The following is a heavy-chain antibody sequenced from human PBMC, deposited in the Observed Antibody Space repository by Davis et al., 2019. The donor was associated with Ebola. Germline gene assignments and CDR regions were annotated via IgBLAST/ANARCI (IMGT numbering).Heavy chain of an antibody. J-gene: IGHJ6*02. D-gene: IGHD3-16*01. CDR3: ARDRPLDFFFGDYYGMDV. CDR2: IYSGGST. V-gene: IGHV3-66*01. CDR1: GFTFSSYG. Sequence: GGSLRLSCVASGFTFSSYGMNWVRQAPGKGLEWVSVIYSGGSTYYADSVKGRFTISRDNAKNSLYLQMNSLRAEDTAVYYCARDRPLDFFFGDYYGMDVWGQGTTVTVSS.